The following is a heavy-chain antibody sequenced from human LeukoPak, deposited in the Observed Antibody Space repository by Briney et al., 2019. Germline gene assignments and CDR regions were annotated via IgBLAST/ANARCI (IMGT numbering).Heavy chain of an antibody. CDR1: GYTFTSYY. V-gene: IGHV1-46*01. Sequence: ASVKVSCKASGYTFTSYYMHWVRQAPGQGLEWMGIINPSGGSTSYAQKFQGRVTMTRDTSTSTVYMELSSLRSDDTAVYYCARGVAYYYDSSGYYYEAFDIWGQGTMVTVSS. CDR2: INPSGGST. D-gene: IGHD3-22*01. J-gene: IGHJ3*02. CDR3: ARGVAYYYDSSGYYYEAFDI.